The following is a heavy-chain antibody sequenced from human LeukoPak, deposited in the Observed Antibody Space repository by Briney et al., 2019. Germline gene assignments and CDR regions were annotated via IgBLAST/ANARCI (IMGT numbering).Heavy chain of an antibody. CDR1: GFTFSSYA. CDR2: ISYDGSNK. Sequence: GGSLRLSCAASGFTFSSYAMHWVRQAPGKGLEWVAVISYDGSNKYYADSVKGRFTISRDNSKNTLYLQMNSLRAEGTAVYYCARDWDHFDFDSWGQGTLVTVSS. V-gene: IGHV3-30-3*01. J-gene: IGHJ5*01. CDR3: ARDWDHFDFDS. D-gene: IGHD3-9*01.